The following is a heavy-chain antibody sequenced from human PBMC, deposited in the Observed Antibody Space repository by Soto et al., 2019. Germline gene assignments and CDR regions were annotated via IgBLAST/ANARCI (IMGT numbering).Heavy chain of an antibody. D-gene: IGHD2-2*01. Sequence: EVQLVESGGGLVKPGGSLRLSFAASGFTFSNAWMSWVRQAPGKGREWVGRIKRKTDVGTTDYAAPVKGRFSISRDDSKNTLYLEMNSLKTEDTAVYYCTADPSLVVYGYWGQGTLVTVSS. V-gene: IGHV3-15*01. CDR1: GFTFSNAW. J-gene: IGHJ4*02. CDR3: TADPSLVVYGY. CDR2: IKRKTDVGTT.